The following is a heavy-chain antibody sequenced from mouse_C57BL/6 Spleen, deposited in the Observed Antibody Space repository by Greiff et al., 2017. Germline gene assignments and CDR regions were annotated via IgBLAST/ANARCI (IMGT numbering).Heavy chain of an antibody. V-gene: IGHV1-59*01. J-gene: IGHJ1*03. D-gene: IGHD2-2*01. CDR3: ARKRMVTTDWYFDV. Sequence: QVQLQQSGAELVRPGTSVKLSCKASGYTFTSYWMHWVKQRPGQGLEWIGVIDPSDSYTNYNQKFKGKATLTVDTSSSTAYMQLSSLTSEDSAVYYCARKRMVTTDWYFDVWGTGTTVTVSS. CDR1: GYTFTSYW. CDR2: IDPSDSYT.